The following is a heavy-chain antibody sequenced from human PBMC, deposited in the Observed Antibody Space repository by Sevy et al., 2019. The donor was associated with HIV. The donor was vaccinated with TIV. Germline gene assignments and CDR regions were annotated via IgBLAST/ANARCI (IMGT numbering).Heavy chain of an antibody. V-gene: IGHV3-30-3*01. J-gene: IGHJ4*02. Sequence: GGSLRLSCAVSGFSFSHYAFHWVRQAPGKGLEWVSLISYDGTNKYYADSVKGRFTISRDNSKNTLYLQMNSLRGNDTAVYYWAIVACSYCTNDCYHRFDYWGPGALVTVSS. CDR2: ISYDGTNK. CDR1: GFSFSHYA. D-gene: IGHD2-8*01. CDR3: AIVACSYCTNDCYHRFDY.